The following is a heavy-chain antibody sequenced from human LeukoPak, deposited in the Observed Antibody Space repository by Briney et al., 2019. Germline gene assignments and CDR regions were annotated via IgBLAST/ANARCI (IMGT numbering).Heavy chain of an antibody. J-gene: IGHJ4*02. CDR1: GGSINSYY. D-gene: IGHD1-1*01. CDR2: IYYSGST. Sequence: NASETLSLTCTVSGGSINSYYWSWIRQPPGKGLEWIGYIYYSGSTNYNPSLKSRVTISVDTSKNQFSLKLSSVTAADTAVYYCARVTTGLDYWGQGTLVTVSS. CDR3: ARVTTGLDY. V-gene: IGHV4-59*01.